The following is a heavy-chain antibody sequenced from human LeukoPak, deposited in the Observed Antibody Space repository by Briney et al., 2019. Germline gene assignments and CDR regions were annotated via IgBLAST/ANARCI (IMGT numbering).Heavy chain of an antibody. CDR3: ANVAVAGLGNYFDY. CDR2: ISGSGGST. V-gene: IGHV3-23*01. Sequence: PGGSLRLSCAASGFTFSSYAMSWVRQAPGKGLEWVSAISGSGGSTYYADSVKGRFTISRDYSKNTLYLQMNSLRAEDTAVYYCANVAVAGLGNYFDYWGQGTLVTVSS. D-gene: IGHD6-19*01. CDR1: GFTFSSYA. J-gene: IGHJ4*02.